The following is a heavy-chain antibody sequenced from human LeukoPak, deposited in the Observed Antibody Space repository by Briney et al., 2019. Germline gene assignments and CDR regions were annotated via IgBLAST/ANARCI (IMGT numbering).Heavy chain of an antibody. V-gene: IGHV4-39*01. CDR1: GDSVSRSDSY. D-gene: IGHD3-22*01. Sequence: SETLSLTXTIFGDSVSRSDSYWDWIRQPPGKGLEWIGTIYYSGRTYYSPSLKSRVTLSVDMSNNQFSLTLSSVTAADTALYFCARRRYYDSSGYLEWGPGTLVTVSS. J-gene: IGHJ1*01. CDR2: IYYSGRT. CDR3: ARRRYYDSSGYLE.